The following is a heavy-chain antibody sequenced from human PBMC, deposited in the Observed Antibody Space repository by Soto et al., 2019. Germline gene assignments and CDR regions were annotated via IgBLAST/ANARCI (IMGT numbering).Heavy chain of an antibody. J-gene: IGHJ6*02. V-gene: IGHV1-46*03. CDR3: ARTYYYDSSGYYPSRLSGMDV. Sequence: GASVKVSCKASGYTFTSYYMHWVRQAPGQGLEWMGIINPSGGSTTYAQKFQGRVIMTRDTSTSTVYMELSGLRSGDTAVYYCARTYYYDSSGYYPSRLSGMDVWGQGTTVTVSS. CDR2: INPSGGST. D-gene: IGHD3-22*01. CDR1: GYTFTSYY.